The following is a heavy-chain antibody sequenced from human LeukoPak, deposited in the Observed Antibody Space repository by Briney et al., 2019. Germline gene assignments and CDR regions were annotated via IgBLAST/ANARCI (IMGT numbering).Heavy chain of an antibody. Sequence: PGGSLRLSCAASGFTFSTYEMNWVRQAPGKGLEWVSYISSSGSTIYYADSAKGRFTISRDNAKNSLYLQMNSQRVGDTAVYYCARRGLYFDYWGQGTLVTVSS. J-gene: IGHJ4*02. CDR3: ARRGLYFDY. CDR2: ISSSGSTI. D-gene: IGHD3-10*01. V-gene: IGHV3-48*03. CDR1: GFTFSTYE.